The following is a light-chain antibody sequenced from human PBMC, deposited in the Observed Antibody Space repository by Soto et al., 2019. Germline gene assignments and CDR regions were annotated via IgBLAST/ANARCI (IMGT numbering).Light chain of an antibody. CDR2: AAS. Sequence: DIQMTQSPSSLSASVGDRVTITCRASQSISSYLNWYQQKPGKAPKLLIYAASSLQSGVPSRFSGSGSGTDFTLTISSLQPEDFATYYCQQSYSTPPITFGQWTRLDIK. CDR3: QQSYSTPPIT. J-gene: IGKJ5*01. CDR1: QSISSY. V-gene: IGKV1-39*01.